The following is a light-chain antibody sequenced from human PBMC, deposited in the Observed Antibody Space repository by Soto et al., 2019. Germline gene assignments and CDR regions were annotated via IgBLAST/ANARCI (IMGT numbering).Light chain of an antibody. CDR2: QTS. Sequence: EIMLKQSPAALSSFPGDRVTLYCRASQYINTRLAWYQHRPGQAPRLLIYQTSIRAAGIPARFSGSGSGTDFTLTISRLEPEDFAVYYCQHIYSIPITFGQGRRL. V-gene: IGKV3D-11*03. CDR1: QYINTR. CDR3: QHIYSIPIT. J-gene: IGKJ5*01.